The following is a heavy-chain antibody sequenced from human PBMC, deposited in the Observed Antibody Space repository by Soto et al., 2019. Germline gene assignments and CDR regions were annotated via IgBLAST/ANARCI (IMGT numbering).Heavy chain of an antibody. J-gene: IGHJ5*02. CDR2: INPNSGAS. Sequence: ASVKVSCKASGYTFTGYYIHWVRQAPGQGLEWMGWINPNSGASKDAQKFQGRISMTRDTSISTVYMELSNLRSDDTAVYYCARVMTTVTTGELDPWGQGTLVTVSS. D-gene: IGHD4-17*01. CDR3: ARVMTTVTTGELDP. CDR1: GYTFTGYY. V-gene: IGHV1-2*02.